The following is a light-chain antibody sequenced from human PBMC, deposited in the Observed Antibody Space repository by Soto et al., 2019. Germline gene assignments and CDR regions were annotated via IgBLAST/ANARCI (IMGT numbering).Light chain of an antibody. Sequence: QSVLTQPPSVSGAPGQRVTISCTGSSSNFGAGYEVHWYKQLPGAAPTLVIFNNLNRPSGVPERFSGSKSGTSASLAISGLQSEDEADYFCATWDDSLNGYVFATGTKLTVL. V-gene: IGLV1-40*01. CDR1: SSNFGAGYE. CDR3: ATWDDSLNGYV. CDR2: NNL. J-gene: IGLJ1*01.